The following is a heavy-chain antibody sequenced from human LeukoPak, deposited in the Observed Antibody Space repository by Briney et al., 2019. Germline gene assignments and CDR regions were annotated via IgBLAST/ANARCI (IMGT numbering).Heavy chain of an antibody. CDR1: GFTVSSNY. CDR2: ISTTSTYI. CDR3: ARDPRFGLTYTYHYMDV. Sequence: KAGGSLRLSCAASGFTVSSNYMSWVRQAPGQGLEWVSSISTTSTYIYYADSVKGRFTISRDNGKNSLYLQMNSLRAEDTAVYFCARDPRFGLTYTYHYMDVWGKGTTVTVS. J-gene: IGHJ6*03. V-gene: IGHV3-21*01. D-gene: IGHD3-10*01.